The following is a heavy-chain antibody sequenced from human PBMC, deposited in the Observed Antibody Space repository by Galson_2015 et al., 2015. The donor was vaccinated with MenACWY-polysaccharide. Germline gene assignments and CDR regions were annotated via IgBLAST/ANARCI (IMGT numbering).Heavy chain of an antibody. D-gene: IGHD3-10*01. J-gene: IGHJ6*02. V-gene: IGHV3-23*01. Sequence: SLRLSCAASGFTFSSYAMSWVRQAPGKGLEWVSAIGGSSGRTYYADSVKGRFTISRDNSKNTLHLQMNSLRAEDTAVYYCAKMRGPGSHYDYGMGVWGQGTTVTVSS. CDR3: AKMRGPGSHYDYGMGV. CDR2: IGGSSGRT. CDR1: GFTFSSYA.